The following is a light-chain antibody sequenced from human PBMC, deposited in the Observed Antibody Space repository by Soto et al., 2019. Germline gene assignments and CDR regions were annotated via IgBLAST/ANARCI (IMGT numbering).Light chain of an antibody. CDR1: SSDIGAYDH. V-gene: IGLV2-14*01. Sequence: QSALTQPASVSGSPVLSITISCSGTSSDIGAYDHVAWFQQFPGKTPKLVIYSVSNRPSGVSYRFSGSKSGNTASLTISGLQADDEADYYCISYTVSRSYVFGPGTKVTV. CDR3: ISYTVSRSYV. CDR2: SVS. J-gene: IGLJ1*01.